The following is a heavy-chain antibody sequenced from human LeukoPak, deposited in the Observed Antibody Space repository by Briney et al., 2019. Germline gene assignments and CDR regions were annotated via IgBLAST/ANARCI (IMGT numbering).Heavy chain of an antibody. J-gene: IGHJ4*02. CDR3: AKDRVYGGNSNFFDY. CDR2: ISGSGGST. CDR1: GFTFSSYA. V-gene: IGHV3-23*01. Sequence: PGGSLRLSCAASGFTFSSYAMSWVRQAPGKGLEWVSAISGSGGSTYYAGSVKGRFTISRDNSKNTLYLQMNSLRAEDTAVYYCAKDRVYGGNSNFFDYWGQGTLVTVSS. D-gene: IGHD4-23*01.